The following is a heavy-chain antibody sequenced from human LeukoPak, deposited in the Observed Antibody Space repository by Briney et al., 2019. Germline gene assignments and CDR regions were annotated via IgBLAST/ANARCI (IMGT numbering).Heavy chain of an antibody. Sequence: SETLSLTCTVPGGSISSYYWSWIRQPPGKGLEWIGYIYYSGSTNYNPSLKSRVTISVDTSKNQFSLKLSSVTAADTAVYYCARGREWFGEFQVGFDPWGQGTLVTVSS. CDR2: IYYSGST. CDR3: ARGREWFGEFQVGFDP. D-gene: IGHD3-10*01. CDR1: GGSISSYY. J-gene: IGHJ5*02. V-gene: IGHV4-59*01.